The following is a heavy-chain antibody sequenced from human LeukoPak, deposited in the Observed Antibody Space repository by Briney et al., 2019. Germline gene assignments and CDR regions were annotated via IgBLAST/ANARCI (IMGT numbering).Heavy chain of an antibody. CDR1: GFTFSSYR. Sequence: GGSLRLSCAASGFTFSSYRMNWVRQAPGKGLEWVSYISSSSSTIYYADSVKGRFTISRDNAKNSLYLQMNSLRAEDTAVYYCAKDGRSYSSGWPPFDYWGQGALVTVSS. V-gene: IGHV3-48*01. CDR3: AKDGRSYSSGWPPFDY. D-gene: IGHD6-19*01. CDR2: ISSSSSTI. J-gene: IGHJ4*02.